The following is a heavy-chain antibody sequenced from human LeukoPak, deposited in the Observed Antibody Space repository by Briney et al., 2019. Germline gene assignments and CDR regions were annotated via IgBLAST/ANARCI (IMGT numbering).Heavy chain of an antibody. CDR1: GFTFSSYW. J-gene: IGHJ3*02. CDR3: XRCHRAFDI. V-gene: IGHV3-7*01. CDR2: IKQDGSEK. D-gene: IGHD5-24*01. Sequence: GGSLRLSCAASGFTFSSYWMSWVRQAPGKGLEWVANIKQDGSEKYYVDSVKGRFTISRDNAKNSLYLQMNSLKAEDTAVYYXXRCHRAFDIWGQGTMVTVSS.